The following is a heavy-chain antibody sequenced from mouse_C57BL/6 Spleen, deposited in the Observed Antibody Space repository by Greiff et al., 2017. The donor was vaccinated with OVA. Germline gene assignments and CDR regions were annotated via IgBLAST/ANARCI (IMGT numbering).Heavy chain of an antibody. CDR1: GFTFSDFY. D-gene: IGHD2-4*01. V-gene: IGHV7-1*01. CDR2: SRNKANDYTT. CDR3: ARDAPYYDYDRATGYGYAMDY. J-gene: IGHJ4*01. Sequence: EVMLVESGGGLVQSGRSLRLSCATSGFTFSDFYMEWVRQAPGKGLEWIAASRNKANDYTTEYSASVKGRFIVSRDTSQSILYLQMNALRAEDTAIYYCARDAPYYDYDRATGYGYAMDYWGQGTSVTVSS.